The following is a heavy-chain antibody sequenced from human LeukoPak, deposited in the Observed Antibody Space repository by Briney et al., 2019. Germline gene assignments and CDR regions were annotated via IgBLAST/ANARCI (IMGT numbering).Heavy chain of an antibody. J-gene: IGHJ3*02. V-gene: IGHV3-20*04. D-gene: IGHD6-19*01. CDR2: INWNGSST. CDR1: GFTFSSYW. CDR3: ARVLAGSNAFDI. Sequence: RPGGSLRLSCAASGFTFSSYWMSWVRQAPGKGLEWVSGINWNGSSTGYADSVKGRFTISRDNAKNSLYLQMNSLRAEDTAVYYCARVLAGSNAFDIWGQGTMVTVSS.